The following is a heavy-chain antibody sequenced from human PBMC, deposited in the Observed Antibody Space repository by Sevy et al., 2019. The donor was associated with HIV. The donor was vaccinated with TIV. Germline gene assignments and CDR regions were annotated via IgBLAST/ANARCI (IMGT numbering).Heavy chain of an antibody. CDR3: ARGGYTYGKGYFDY. CDR1: GYSISSGYY. J-gene: IGHJ4*02. D-gene: IGHD5-18*01. V-gene: IGHV4-38-2*01. Sequence: SETLSLTCGVSGYSISSGYYWGWIRQPPGKGLEWIGSIYHSGSTYSNPSLKSRVTISVDTSKSQFSLKLSSVTAADTAVYYCARGGYTYGKGYFDYWGQRTLVTVSS. CDR2: IYHSGST.